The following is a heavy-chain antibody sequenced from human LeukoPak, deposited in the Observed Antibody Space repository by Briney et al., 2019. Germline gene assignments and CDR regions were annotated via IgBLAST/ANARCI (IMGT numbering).Heavy chain of an antibody. V-gene: IGHV4-4*02. CDR1: RVTLISNHW. J-gene: IGHJ3*01. Sequence: PSETLSLTFAVSRVTLISNHWWSWVRQPAGNSLEWIGPILPIAVTNYKPSLKSRVPMAVDKSTHQFSLNLRSMTAAATAVYFCARGGRSAFDVWGPGTKVIVSS. CDR3: ARGGRSAFDV. CDR2: ILPIAVT.